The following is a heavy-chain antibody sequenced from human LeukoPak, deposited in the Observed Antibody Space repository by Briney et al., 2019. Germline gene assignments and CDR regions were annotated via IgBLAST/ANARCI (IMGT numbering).Heavy chain of an antibody. V-gene: IGHV1-2*02. CDR3: ARDSHSSGWYVPDY. CDR1: GYTFTGYY. J-gene: IGHJ4*02. CDR2: INPNNGGT. Sequence: ASVTVSCKASGYTFTGYYMHWVRQAPGQGLEWMGWINPNNGGTAYEQKFQGRVTMTSDTSISTAYIELSRLRSDDTAVYYCARDSHSSGWYVPDYWGQGPLVTVSS. D-gene: IGHD6-19*01.